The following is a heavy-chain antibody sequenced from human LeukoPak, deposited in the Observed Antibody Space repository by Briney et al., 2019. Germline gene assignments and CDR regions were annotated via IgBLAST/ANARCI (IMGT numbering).Heavy chain of an antibody. CDR3: ARRYCSGGSCYLDY. CDR2: IYPGDSDT. J-gene: IGHJ4*02. Sequence: GEPLKISCQGSGYSFTSYWIGWVRQMPGKGLERMGIIYPGDSDTRYNPSFQGQVTISADKSINTAYLQWNSLRASDTAMYYCARRYCSGGSCYLDYWGQGTLVTVSS. V-gene: IGHV5-51*01. D-gene: IGHD2-15*01. CDR1: GYSFTSYW.